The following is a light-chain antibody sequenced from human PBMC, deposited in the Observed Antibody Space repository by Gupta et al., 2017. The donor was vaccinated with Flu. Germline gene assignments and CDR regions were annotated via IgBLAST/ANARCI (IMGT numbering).Light chain of an antibody. CDR3: QQYDDWPS. Sequence: SPANLSVSPGETATLSCRASQSVSNNLAWYQQRPGQAPRLLLYDASTRATGIPARFSGSGSGTDFTLTINSRQSEDFALYYWQQYDDWPSFGGGTTVGIK. V-gene: IGKV3-15*01. J-gene: IGKJ4*01. CDR2: DAS. CDR1: QSVSNN.